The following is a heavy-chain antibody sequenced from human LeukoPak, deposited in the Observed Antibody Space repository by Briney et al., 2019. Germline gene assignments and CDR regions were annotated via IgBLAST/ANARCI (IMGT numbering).Heavy chain of an antibody. Sequence: SETLSLTCAVSGGSISSSNWWSWVRQPPGKGLEWIGEIYHSGSTNYNPSLKSRVTISVDKSKNQFSLKLSSVTVADTAVYYCARAAGYIAVAGTLDYWGQGTLVTVSS. D-gene: IGHD6-19*01. J-gene: IGHJ4*02. CDR2: IYHSGST. CDR1: GGSISSSNW. V-gene: IGHV4-4*02. CDR3: ARAAGYIAVAGTLDY.